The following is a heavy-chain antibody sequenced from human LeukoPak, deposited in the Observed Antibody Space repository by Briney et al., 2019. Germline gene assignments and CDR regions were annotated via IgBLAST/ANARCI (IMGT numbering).Heavy chain of an antibody. Sequence: SETLSLTCSVSGGSISTYYWSWIRQPAGKGLEWIGRFYVSGISYYNPSLKSRVTMSLDTSKKQFSLRLSSVTAADTAVYYCARLSTVTTSFDFWGQGTLVTVSS. D-gene: IGHD4-17*01. J-gene: IGHJ4*02. V-gene: IGHV4-4*07. CDR1: GGSISTYY. CDR2: FYVSGIS. CDR3: ARLSTVTTSFDF.